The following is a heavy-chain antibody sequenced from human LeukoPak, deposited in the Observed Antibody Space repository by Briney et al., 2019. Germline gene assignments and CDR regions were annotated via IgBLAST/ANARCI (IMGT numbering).Heavy chain of an antibody. V-gene: IGHV4-34*01. CDR1: GGSFSGYY. Sequence: SETMSLTCAVYGGSFSGYYWSWIRQPPGKGLEWIGEINHSGSTNYNPSLKSRVTISVDTSKNQFSLKLSSVTAADTAAYYCARGEIFDYYYYYYMDVWGKGTTVTVSS. D-gene: IGHD2-15*01. CDR2: INHSGST. J-gene: IGHJ6*03. CDR3: ARGEIFDYYYYYYMDV.